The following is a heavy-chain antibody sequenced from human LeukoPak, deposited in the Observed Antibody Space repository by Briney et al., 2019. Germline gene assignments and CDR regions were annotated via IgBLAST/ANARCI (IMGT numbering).Heavy chain of an antibody. CDR2: ISGGGGSP. V-gene: IGHV3-23*01. D-gene: IGHD1-26*01. CDR3: ARVGRGREILPDY. CDR1: GFTFSNYA. Sequence: GGSLRLSCAVSGFTFSNYAMSWVRQAPGKGLEWVSSISGGGGSPYYADSVRGRFTISRDNSKNTLYLQMNSLRAEDTAVYYCARVGRGREILPDYWGQGTLVTVSS. J-gene: IGHJ4*02.